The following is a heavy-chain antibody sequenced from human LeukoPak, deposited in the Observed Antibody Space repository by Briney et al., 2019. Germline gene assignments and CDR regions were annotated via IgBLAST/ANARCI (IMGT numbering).Heavy chain of an antibody. Sequence: GGSLRLSCAVSGITLTTIDVSWVRLAPGKGLEWVSTITKSGGSTYYADSVKGRFTISRDNSRDTLYLEMHSLRAEDTAVYHCANVVGGYWGQGTLVTVSS. CDR2: ITKSGGST. V-gene: IGHV3-23*01. D-gene: IGHD2-21*01. CDR3: ANVVGGY. J-gene: IGHJ4*02. CDR1: GITLTTID.